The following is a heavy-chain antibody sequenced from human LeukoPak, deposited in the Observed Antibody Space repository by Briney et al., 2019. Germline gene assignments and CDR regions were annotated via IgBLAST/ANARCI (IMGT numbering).Heavy chain of an antibody. CDR1: GYTFTSYD. D-gene: IGHD2-15*01. J-gene: IGHJ5*02. CDR2: INPDSGDT. Sequence: ASVNASCKASGYTFTSYDIHWMRQAPGQGLEWMGWINPDSGDTSYAQKFQGRVTMTRDTSISTVYVELSRLRSDDTAVYYCARSDSYTWFDPWGQGTLVTVSS. CDR3: ARSDSYTWFDP. V-gene: IGHV1-2*02.